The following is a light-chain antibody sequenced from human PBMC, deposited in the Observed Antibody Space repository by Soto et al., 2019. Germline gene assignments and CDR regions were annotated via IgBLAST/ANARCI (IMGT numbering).Light chain of an antibody. CDR3: CSYAGSYAYI. J-gene: IGLJ1*01. CDR1: YXDVGTFYF. V-gene: IGLV2-11*01. CDR2: DVT. Sequence: QSVLTQPRSVSGSPGQSVTISCTGSYXDVGTFYFVSWYQQYPGKGPKLIIYDVTERPSGVPDRFSGSKSGNTASLTISGLQAEDEADYCCCSYAGSYAYIFGSGTKVTVL.